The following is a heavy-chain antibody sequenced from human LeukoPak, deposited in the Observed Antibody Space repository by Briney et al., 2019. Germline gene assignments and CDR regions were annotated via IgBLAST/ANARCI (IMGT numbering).Heavy chain of an antibody. CDR3: ARDVVYSSGWYTHYYYNYMDV. Sequence: SQTLSLTCAISGDSVSSNSAAWNWIRQSPSRGLEWLGRTYYRSKWYNDYAVSVKSRITINPDTSKNQFSLQLNSVTPEDTAVYYCARDVVYSSGWYTHYYYNYMDVWGKGTTVTVSS. J-gene: IGHJ6*03. CDR2: TYYRSKWYN. D-gene: IGHD6-19*01. CDR1: GDSVSSNSAA. V-gene: IGHV6-1*01.